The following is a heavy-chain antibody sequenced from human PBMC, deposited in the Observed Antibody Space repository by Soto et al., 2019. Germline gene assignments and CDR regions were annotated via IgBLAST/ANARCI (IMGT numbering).Heavy chain of an antibody. CDR2: IDPSDSYS. CDR3: ARHRDILSGYSAADN. V-gene: IGHV5-10-1*01. J-gene: IGHJ4*02. D-gene: IGHD3-9*01. Sequence: ESLKISCKASGYSFTNYWITWMRQTPGKGLECMGMIDPSDSYSNYSPSFQGHVTMSVDKSISSAYLQFSSLKASDTAMYYCARHRDILSGYSAADNWGQGTQVTVSS. CDR1: GYSFTNYW.